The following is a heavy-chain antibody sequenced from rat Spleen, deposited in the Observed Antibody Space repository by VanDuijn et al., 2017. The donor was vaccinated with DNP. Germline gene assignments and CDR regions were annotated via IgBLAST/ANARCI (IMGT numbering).Heavy chain of an antibody. CDR3: ARHDHYGNYHFYAMDA. CDR2: ITSSGGST. CDR1: GFTFNNYW. J-gene: IGHJ4*01. D-gene: IGHD1-12*03. Sequence: EVQLVESGGDLVQPGRSLKLSCVASGFTFNNYWMTWIRQVPGKGLEWVASITSSGGSTYYPDSVKGRFTISRDNAKNTLYLQMNSLRSEDTATYYCARHDHYGNYHFYAMDAWGQGTSVTVSS. V-gene: IGHV5-31*01.